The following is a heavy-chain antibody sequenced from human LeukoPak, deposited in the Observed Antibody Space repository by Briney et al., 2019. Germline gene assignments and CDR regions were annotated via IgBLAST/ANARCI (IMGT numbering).Heavy chain of an antibody. Sequence: GSLRLSCAASGFTFSRFWMSWVRQAPGKGLEWVANIKEDDSEIYYVDSVKGRFTISRDNAKNSLYLQMSSLRVEDTAVYYCARLTSLDQWGQGTLVTVSS. J-gene: IGHJ4*02. CDR1: GFTFSRFW. V-gene: IGHV3-7*01. CDR3: ARLTSLDQ. CDR2: IKEDDSEI.